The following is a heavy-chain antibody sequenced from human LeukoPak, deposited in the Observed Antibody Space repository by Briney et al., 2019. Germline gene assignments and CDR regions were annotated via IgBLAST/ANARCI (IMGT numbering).Heavy chain of an antibody. D-gene: IGHD5-12*01. CDR2: ISWNSGSI. V-gene: IGHV3-9*01. J-gene: IGHJ4*02. CDR3: AKDNRIGGYDWSLGY. CDR1: GFTFDDYA. Sequence: PGGSLRLSCAASGFTFDDYAMHWVRHAPGKGLEWVSGISWNSGSIGYADSVKGRFTISRDNAKNSLYLQMNSLRAEDTALYYCAKDNRIGGYDWSLGYWGRGTLVTVSS.